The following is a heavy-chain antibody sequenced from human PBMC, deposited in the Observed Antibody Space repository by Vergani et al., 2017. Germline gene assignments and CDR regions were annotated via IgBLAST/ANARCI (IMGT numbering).Heavy chain of an antibody. CDR3: AKVATGTTRYYYYYYMDV. Sequence: QVQLVESGGGVVQPGRSLRLSCAASGFTFSSYGMHWVRQAPGKGLEWVAVISYDGSNQYYADSVKGRFTISRDNSKNTLYLQMNSLRAEDTAVYYCAKVATGTTRYYYYYYMDVWGKGTTVTVSS. J-gene: IGHJ6*03. D-gene: IGHD1-1*01. CDR2: ISYDGSNQ. V-gene: IGHV3-30*18. CDR1: GFTFSSYG.